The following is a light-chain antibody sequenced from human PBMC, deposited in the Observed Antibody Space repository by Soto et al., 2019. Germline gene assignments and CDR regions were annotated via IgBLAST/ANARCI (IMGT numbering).Light chain of an antibody. J-gene: IGKJ1*01. Sequence: EIFLTQSPDTLSLSPGERATLSCRASQSVTNYIAWYQQRPGQAPRLLIYDASNRATGVPARFSGSGSGTDFTLTISDLEPADFAVYYCHQRQSWPRTFGQGTKV. CDR1: QSVTNY. CDR2: DAS. CDR3: HQRQSWPRT. V-gene: IGKV3-11*01.